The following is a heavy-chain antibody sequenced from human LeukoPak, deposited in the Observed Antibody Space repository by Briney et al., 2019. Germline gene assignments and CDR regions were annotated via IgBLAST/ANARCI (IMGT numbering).Heavy chain of an antibody. D-gene: IGHD3-10*01. V-gene: IGHV5-51*01. Sequence: GESLKISCKGSGYSFTSYWIGWVRQVPGKGLEWMGIIYPGDSDTRYSPSFQGQVTISADKSISTAYLQWSSLKASDTAMYYCARHIMVRGYDYYYYMDVWGKGTTVTVSS. CDR3: ARHIMVRGYDYYYYMDV. CDR2: IYPGDSDT. CDR1: GYSFTSYW. J-gene: IGHJ6*03.